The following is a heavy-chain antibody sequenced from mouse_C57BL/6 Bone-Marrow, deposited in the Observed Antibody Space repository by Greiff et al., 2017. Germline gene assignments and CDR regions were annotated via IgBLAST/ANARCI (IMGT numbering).Heavy chain of an antibody. J-gene: IGHJ2*01. D-gene: IGHD2-10*01. CDR3: ASPLLLDY. Sequence: EVQLQQSGPVLVKPGASVKMSCKASGYTFTDFYMNWVKQSHGKSLEWIGVINPYNGGTSYNQKFKGTATLTVDKSSSTAYRELNSLTSEDSAVYYCASPLLLDYWGQGTTLTVSA. CDR2: INPYNGGT. CDR1: GYTFTDFY. V-gene: IGHV1-19*01.